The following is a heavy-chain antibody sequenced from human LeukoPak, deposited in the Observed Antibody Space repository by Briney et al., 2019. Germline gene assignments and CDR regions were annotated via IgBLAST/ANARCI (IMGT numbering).Heavy chain of an antibody. CDR3: ARGGVRGYCSGGSCYDTSFDY. CDR2: INPSGGST. V-gene: IGHV1-46*01. D-gene: IGHD2-15*01. CDR1: GYTFTSYY. Sequence: ASVKVSCKASGYTFTSYYMHWVRQAPGQGLEWMGIINPSGGSTNYAQKFQGRVTITADESTSTAYMELSSLRSEDTAVYYCARGGVRGYCSGGSCYDTSFDYWGQGALVTVSS. J-gene: IGHJ4*02.